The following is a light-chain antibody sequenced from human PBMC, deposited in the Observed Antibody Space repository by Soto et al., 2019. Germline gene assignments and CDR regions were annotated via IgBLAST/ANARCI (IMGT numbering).Light chain of an antibody. CDR2: EVT. V-gene: IGLV2-8*01. Sequence: QSVLTQPPSAYGSPGQSVTISCTGTSSDISGYDYVSWYQQHPGKAPKLMLYEVTKRPSGVPDRFSGSKSGNTASLTVSGLQAEDEADYYCSSYAGRNTLVFGGGTKLTVL. CDR3: SSYAGRNTLV. J-gene: IGLJ2*01. CDR1: SSDISGYDY.